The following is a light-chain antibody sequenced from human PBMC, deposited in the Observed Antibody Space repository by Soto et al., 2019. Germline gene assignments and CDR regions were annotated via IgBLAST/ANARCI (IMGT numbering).Light chain of an antibody. V-gene: IGLV2-14*01. CDR3: CSYTTSGPV. J-gene: IGLJ3*02. CDR1: SSDIGAYNY. Sequence: QSVLTQPASVSGSPGQSITISCTGTSSDIGAYNYVSWYQQYPGNAPKLIIYDARSRPSGISNRFSGSKSGNTASLTISGLQAEDEADYYCCSYTTSGPVFGGGTKLTVL. CDR2: DAR.